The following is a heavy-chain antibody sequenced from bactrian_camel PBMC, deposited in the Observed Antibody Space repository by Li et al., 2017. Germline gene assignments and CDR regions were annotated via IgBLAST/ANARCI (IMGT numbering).Heavy chain of an antibody. V-gene: IGHV3S53*01. D-gene: IGHD3*01. CDR1: GYTKC. CDR3: AAGPDVGREKHLTADQVLSIRRNNF. CDR2: IAMDGST. Sequence: QVQLVESGGGSVQPGGSLTLYCATSGYTKCMAWFRQVSGREREAVASIAMDGSTSYIDSGKGRFTISRNVLPERLSLQMTRLKAEDTAMYYCAAGPDVGREKHLTADQVLSIRRNNFWGQGTQVTVS. J-gene: IGHJ4*01.